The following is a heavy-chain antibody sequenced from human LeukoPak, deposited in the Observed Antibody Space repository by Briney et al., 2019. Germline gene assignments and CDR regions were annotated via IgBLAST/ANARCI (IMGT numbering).Heavy chain of an antibody. Sequence: PSQTLSLTCTVSGASISSYYWTWIRQPPGKGLEWIGYIYNSGSTNYNPSLKSRVTISVDTSKNQISLKLSSVTAADTAVYYCARSRLWFDYWGQGTLVTVSS. D-gene: IGHD2-21*01. CDR2: IYNSGST. V-gene: IGHV4-59*01. CDR1: GASISSYY. J-gene: IGHJ4*02. CDR3: ARSRLWFDY.